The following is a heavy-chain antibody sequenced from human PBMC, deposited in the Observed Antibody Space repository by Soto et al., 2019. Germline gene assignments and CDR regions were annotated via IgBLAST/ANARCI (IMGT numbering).Heavy chain of an antibody. D-gene: IGHD3-10*01. CDR2: IYPGDSDT. Sequence: GESLKISCKGSGYSFTSYWIGWVRQMPGKGLEWMGIIYPGDSDTRYSPSFQGQVTISADKSISTAYLQWSSLKASDTAMYYCAGPNYYGSGTLGIFDYWGQGTLVTVSS. V-gene: IGHV5-51*01. CDR3: AGPNYYGSGTLGIFDY. CDR1: GYSFTSYW. J-gene: IGHJ4*02.